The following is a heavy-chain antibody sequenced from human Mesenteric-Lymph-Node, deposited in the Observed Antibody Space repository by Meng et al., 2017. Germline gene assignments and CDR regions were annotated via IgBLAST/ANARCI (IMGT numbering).Heavy chain of an antibody. CDR3: ASFPPPGKQWLVTDY. D-gene: IGHD6-19*01. J-gene: IGHJ4*02. V-gene: IGHV4-4*02. Sequence: VQVPEAGPGLVKPSGPLSLTCAVSGGSISSSNWWSWVRQPPGKGLEWIGEIYHSGSTNYNPSLKSRVTISVDKSKNQFSLKLSSVTAADTAVYYCASFPPPGKQWLVTDYWGQGTLVTVSS. CDR1: GGSISSSNW. CDR2: IYHSGST.